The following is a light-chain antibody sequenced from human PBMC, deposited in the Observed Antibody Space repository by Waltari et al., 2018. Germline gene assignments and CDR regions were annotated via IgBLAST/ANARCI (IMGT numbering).Light chain of an antibody. V-gene: IGKV4-1*01. CDR2: WAS. CDR3: QQYFSTPPVT. Sequence: DIVMTQSPDSLAVSLGERATINCKSSQSVLYSSNNKNYLAWYQQKSGQPPKLLIYWASTRESVVPDRFSGSGSGTDFTLTISSLQAEDVAVYYCQQYFSTPPVTFGGGTKVEIK. J-gene: IGKJ4*01. CDR1: QSVLYSSNNKNY.